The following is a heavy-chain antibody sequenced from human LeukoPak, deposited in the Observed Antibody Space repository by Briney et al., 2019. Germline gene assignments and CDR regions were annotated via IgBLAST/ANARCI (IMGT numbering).Heavy chain of an antibody. CDR3: ARATAGTIDS. V-gene: IGHV4-61*01. Sequence: PSETLSLTCAVSGVSVSSGSYFWTWIRQPPGKGLEWIGYIYYGGSTNYNPSLKSRVTISVDTSKNQFSLKLSSVTAADTAVYYCARATAGTIDSWGQGTLVTVSS. CDR1: GVSVSSGSYF. CDR2: IYYGGST. J-gene: IGHJ4*02. D-gene: IGHD6-13*01.